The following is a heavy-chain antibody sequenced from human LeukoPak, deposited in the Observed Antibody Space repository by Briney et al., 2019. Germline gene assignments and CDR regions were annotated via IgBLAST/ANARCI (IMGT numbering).Heavy chain of an antibody. CDR2: ISSSSSYI. V-gene: IGHV3-21*01. Sequence: PGGSLRLSCAASGFTFSSYSMNWVRQAPGKGLEWVSSISSSSSYIYYADSVKGRFTIFRDNAKNSLYLQMNSLRAEDTAVYYCARDNTYDRSALRFLASYWGQGTLVTVSS. J-gene: IGHJ4*02. D-gene: IGHD3-3*01. CDR3: ARDNTYDRSALRFLASY. CDR1: GFTFSSYS.